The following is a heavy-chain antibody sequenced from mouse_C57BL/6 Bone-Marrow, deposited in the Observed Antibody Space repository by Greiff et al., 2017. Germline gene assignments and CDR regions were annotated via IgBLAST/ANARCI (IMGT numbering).Heavy chain of an antibody. CDR3: AKLGPWFAY. CDR2: IYPGDGDT. Sequence: QVQLQQSGPELVKPGASVKISCKASGYAFSSSWMNWVKQRPGKGLGWIGRIYPGDGDTNYNGKFKGKATLTADKSSSTAYMQLSSLTSEDSAVYFCAKLGPWFAYWGQGTLVTVSA. V-gene: IGHV1-82*01. D-gene: IGHD4-1*01. J-gene: IGHJ3*01. CDR1: GYAFSSSW.